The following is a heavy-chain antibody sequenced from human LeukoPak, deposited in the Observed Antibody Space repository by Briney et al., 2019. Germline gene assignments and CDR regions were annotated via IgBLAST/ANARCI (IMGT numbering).Heavy chain of an antibody. J-gene: IGHJ5*02. CDR3: ARSLTTVTAFPYNWFDP. D-gene: IGHD4-17*01. CDR1: GYTFTGYY. Sequence: ASVKVSCKASGYTFTGYYMHWVRQAPGQGLEWMGWINPNSGGTNYAQKFQGRVTMTRDTSISTAYMELSRLRSDDTAVYYCARSLTTVTAFPYNWFDPWGQGTLVTVSS. CDR2: INPNSGGT. V-gene: IGHV1-2*02.